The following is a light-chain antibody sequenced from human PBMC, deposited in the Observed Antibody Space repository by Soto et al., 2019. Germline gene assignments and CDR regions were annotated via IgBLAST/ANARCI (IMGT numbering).Light chain of an antibody. J-gene: IGLJ1*01. V-gene: IGLV1-47*02. CDR2: SNE. Sequence: QSVLTQPPSASGTPGQTVTISCSGSRFNIGFNYVYWYQQLPGMAPKLLIHSNEERPSGVPDRFSGSKTGTSASLANSGRRSEDEAEYYCAAWDDSLSGGVFGTGTKLTVL. CDR3: AAWDDSLSGGV. CDR1: RFNIGFNY.